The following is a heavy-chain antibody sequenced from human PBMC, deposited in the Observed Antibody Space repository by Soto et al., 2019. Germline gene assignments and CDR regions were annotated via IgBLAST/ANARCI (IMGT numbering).Heavy chain of an antibody. CDR3: VKDKGLRKGHYYYGMDV. J-gene: IGHJ6*02. CDR2: IIPIFGTA. Sequence: SVKVSCKASGGTFSSYAISWVRQAPGQGLEWMGGIIPIFGTANYAQKFQGRVTITADESTSTAYMELSSLRVEDTALYYCVKDKGLRKGHYYYGMDVWGQGTTVTVSS. CDR1: GGTFSSYA. V-gene: IGHV1-69*13. D-gene: IGHD2-15*01.